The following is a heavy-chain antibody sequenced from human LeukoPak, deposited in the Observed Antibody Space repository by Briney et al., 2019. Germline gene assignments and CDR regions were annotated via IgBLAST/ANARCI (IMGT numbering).Heavy chain of an antibody. Sequence: PGGSLRLSCAASGFTFSTYGLHWVRQAPGKGLEWVAFIRYDGSNKYYADSVKGRFTISRDNSKNTLYLQMNSLRAEDTAVYYCASVIAVAGTFGEYYFDYWGQGTLVTVSS. V-gene: IGHV3-30*02. CDR2: IRYDGSNK. D-gene: IGHD6-19*01. J-gene: IGHJ4*02. CDR3: ASVIAVAGTFGEYYFDY. CDR1: GFTFSTYG.